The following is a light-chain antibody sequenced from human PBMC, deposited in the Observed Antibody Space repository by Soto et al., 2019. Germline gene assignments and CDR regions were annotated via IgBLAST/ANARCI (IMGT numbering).Light chain of an antibody. CDR1: SSDVGSYNL. Sequence: QSALTQPASVSGSPGQSITISCTGTSSDVGSYNLVSWYQQHPGKAPKLMIYEGSKRPSGVSNRFSGSKSGNTASLTISGLQPEDEADYYCSSYTTNHTRVFGGGTKLTVL. CDR2: EGS. CDR3: SSYTTNHTRV. V-gene: IGLV2-14*02. J-gene: IGLJ3*02.